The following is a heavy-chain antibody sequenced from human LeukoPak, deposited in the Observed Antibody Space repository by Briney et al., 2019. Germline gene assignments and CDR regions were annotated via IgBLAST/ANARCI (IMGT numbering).Heavy chain of an antibody. J-gene: IGHJ3*02. CDR1: GFTFRRYG. Sequence: GGSLRLSCAASGFTFRRYGMTWVRQAPGKGLEWVSSISGSGGNTFYADSVKGRFTISRDNAKNSLYLQMNSLRAEDTAVYYCARLDWSNAFDIWGQGTMVTVSS. D-gene: IGHD3/OR15-3a*01. V-gene: IGHV3-21*01. CDR2: ISGSGGNT. CDR3: ARLDWSNAFDI.